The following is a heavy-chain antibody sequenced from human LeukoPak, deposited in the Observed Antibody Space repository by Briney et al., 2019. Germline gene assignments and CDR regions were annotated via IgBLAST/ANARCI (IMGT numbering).Heavy chain of an antibody. CDR2: TYYRSKWYN. D-gene: IGHD7-27*01. CDR3: ARAKLGIFDY. J-gene: IGHJ4*02. V-gene: IGHV6-1*01. Sequence: SQTLSLTCAISGDSVSSDSAAWDWIRQSPSRGLEWLGKTYYRSKWYNDYAVSVKSRITINPDTSKNHFSLQLNSVSPEDTAVYYCARAKLGIFDYWGQGTLVTVSS. CDR1: GDSVSSDSAA.